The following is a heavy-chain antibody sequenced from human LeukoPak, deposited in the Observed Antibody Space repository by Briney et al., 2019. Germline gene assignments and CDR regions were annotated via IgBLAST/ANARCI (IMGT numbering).Heavy chain of an antibody. CDR2: ISAYNGDT. D-gene: IGHD6-19*01. J-gene: IGHJ4*02. CDR1: GYTFTSYG. Sequence: ASVKVSCKASGYTFTSYGISWVRQAPGQGLEWMGWISAYNGDTNYAQKLQGRVTMTTDTSTSTAYMELRSLRSDDTAVYYCAREPGIAVAGTHFDYWGQGTLVTVSS. V-gene: IGHV1-18*01. CDR3: AREPGIAVAGTHFDY.